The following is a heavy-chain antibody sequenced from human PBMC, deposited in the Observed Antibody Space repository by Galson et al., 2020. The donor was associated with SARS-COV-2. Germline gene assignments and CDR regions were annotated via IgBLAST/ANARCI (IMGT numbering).Heavy chain of an antibody. D-gene: IGHD3-16*01. CDR2: LSSSGSTI. Sequence: GGSLRLSCAASGFTFSDYYMSWIRQAPGTGLERVSYLSSSGSTIYYADSVKGRFTISRDNAKNSLYLQMNSLRAEDTAVYYWARETLRGGFDYWGQGTLVTVSS. J-gene: IGHJ4*02. CDR1: GFTFSDYY. V-gene: IGHV3-11*01. CDR3: ARETLRGGFDY.